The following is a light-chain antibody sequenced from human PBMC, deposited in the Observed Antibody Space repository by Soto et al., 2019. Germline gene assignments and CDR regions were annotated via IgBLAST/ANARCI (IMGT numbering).Light chain of an antibody. Sequence: DIVMTQSQASLDVSMGERATINCKSSQSVLYSSNTKNYVAWYQQKPGQPTKLLIYWASTRDFGVPDRFSGSGSGTDFTLTISSLQAEDVAVYYCQQYYNIQITVCQGTRLEIK. J-gene: IGKJ5*01. CDR1: QSVLYSSNTKNY. CDR2: WAS. CDR3: QQYYNIQIT. V-gene: IGKV4-1*01.